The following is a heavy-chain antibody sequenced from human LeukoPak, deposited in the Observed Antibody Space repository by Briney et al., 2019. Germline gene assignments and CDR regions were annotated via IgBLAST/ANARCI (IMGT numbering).Heavy chain of an antibody. D-gene: IGHD2-2*02. V-gene: IGHV3-23*01. CDR1: GGSISSYY. Sequence: PSETLSLTCTVFGGSISSYYWNWIRQAPGKGLEWVSAISGGGGRTYYADSVKGRFTISRDNSKNTLYLQMNSLRAEDTAVYYCAKKEAVLYSDYWGQGTLVTVSS. CDR2: ISGGGGRT. J-gene: IGHJ4*02. CDR3: AKKEAVLYSDY.